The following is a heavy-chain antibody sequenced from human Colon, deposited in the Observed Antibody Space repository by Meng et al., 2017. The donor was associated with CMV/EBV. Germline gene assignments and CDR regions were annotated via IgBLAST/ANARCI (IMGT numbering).Heavy chain of an antibody. CDR1: GFTFSAYP. V-gene: IGHV3-30*04. J-gene: IGHJ5*02. D-gene: IGHD4-11*01. CDR3: ARASNSSFDP. CDR2: ISLDGTKK. Sequence: GESLKISCAASGFTFSAYPIHWVRQAPGKGLEWLTIISLDGTKKYYAESVKGRFTISRDNSQNTVTVQMNSLRGDDTAIYYCARASNSSFDPWGQGTLVTVSS.